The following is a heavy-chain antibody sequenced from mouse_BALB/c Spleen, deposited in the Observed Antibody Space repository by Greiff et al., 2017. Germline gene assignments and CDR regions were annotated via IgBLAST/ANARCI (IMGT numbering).Heavy chain of an antibody. CDR2: ISDGGSYT. Sequence: EVQRVESGGGLVKPGGSLKLSCAASGFTFSDYYMYWVRQTPEKRLEWVATISDGGSYTYYPDSVKGRFTISRDNAKNNLYLQMSSLKSEDTAMYYCARGYYDYDEGYAMDYWGQGTSVTVSS. CDR3: ARGYYDYDEGYAMDY. CDR1: GFTFSDYY. D-gene: IGHD2-4*01. V-gene: IGHV5-4*02. J-gene: IGHJ4*01.